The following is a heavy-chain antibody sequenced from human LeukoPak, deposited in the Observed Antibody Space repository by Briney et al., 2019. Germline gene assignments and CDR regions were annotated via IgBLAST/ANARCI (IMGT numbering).Heavy chain of an antibody. J-gene: IGHJ6*02. CDR3: ARDSTYTMDL. V-gene: IGHV3-74*03. D-gene: IGHD2/OR15-2a*01. CDR1: GFTFSSYA. Sequence: SGGSLRLSCAASGFTFSSYAMSWVRQAPGKGLVWVSCIKSYADGSGTTYADSVKGRFTISRDDARNTVYLQINSLRAEDTAVYYCARDSTYTMDLWGRGTTVTVSS. CDR2: IKSYADGSGT.